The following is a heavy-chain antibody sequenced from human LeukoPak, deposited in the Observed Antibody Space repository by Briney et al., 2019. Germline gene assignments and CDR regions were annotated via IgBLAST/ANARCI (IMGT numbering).Heavy chain of an antibody. Sequence: SETLSLTCTVSGGSISSYYWSRIRQPPGKGLEWIGYIYYSGSTNYNPSLKSRVTISVDTSKNQFSLKLSSVTAADTAVYYCARIRHSGIDYYYYGMDVWGQGTTVTVSS. CDR2: IYYSGST. D-gene: IGHD3-10*01. J-gene: IGHJ6*02. V-gene: IGHV4-59*01. CDR3: ARIRHSGIDYYYYGMDV. CDR1: GGSISSYY.